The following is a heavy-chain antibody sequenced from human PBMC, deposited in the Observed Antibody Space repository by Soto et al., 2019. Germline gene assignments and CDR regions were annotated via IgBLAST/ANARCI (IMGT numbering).Heavy chain of an antibody. J-gene: IGHJ6*02. V-gene: IGHV4-30-4*01. CDR3: ARDWYYYGSGTTYWGGMDV. Sequence: QVQLQESGPGLVKPSQTLSLTCTVSGGSISSGDYYWSWIRQPPGKGLEWIGYIYYSGSTYYNPSLKIRVTISVDTSKNQFSLKLSSVTAADTAVYYCARDWYYYGSGTTYWGGMDVWGQGTTVTVSS. CDR1: GGSISSGDYY. CDR2: IYYSGST. D-gene: IGHD3-10*01.